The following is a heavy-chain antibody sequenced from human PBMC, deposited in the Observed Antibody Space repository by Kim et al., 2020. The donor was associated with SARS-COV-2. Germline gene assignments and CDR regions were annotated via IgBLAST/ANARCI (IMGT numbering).Heavy chain of an antibody. CDR1: GGTFSSYA. CDR3: ARDTLGYCTNGVCHIPYNWFDP. J-gene: IGHJ5*02. Sequence: SVKVSCKASGGTFSSYAISWVRQAPGQGLEWMGGIIPIFGTANYAQKFQGRVTITADESTSTAYMELSSLRSEDTAVYYCARDTLGYCTNGVCHIPYNWFDPWGQGTLVTVSS. D-gene: IGHD2-8*01. V-gene: IGHV1-69*13. CDR2: IIPIFGTA.